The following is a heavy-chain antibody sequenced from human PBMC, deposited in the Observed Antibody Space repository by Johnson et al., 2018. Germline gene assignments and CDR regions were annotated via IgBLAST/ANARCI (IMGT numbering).Heavy chain of an antibody. Sequence: QVQLQESGPGLVKPSETLSLTCTVSGGSLTSFYWNWIRRSPGKGLEWIGSIYDSGSTNSNPSLKSRVTISAGTSNNHFSLILPSVTAADAAVYSCARAHAVRHGLAFECWGQGTLVTVYS. J-gene: IGHJ4*02. D-gene: IGHD6-19*01. CDR1: GGSLTSFY. V-gene: IGHV4-59*01. CDR3: ARAHAVRHGLAFEC. CDR2: IYDSGST.